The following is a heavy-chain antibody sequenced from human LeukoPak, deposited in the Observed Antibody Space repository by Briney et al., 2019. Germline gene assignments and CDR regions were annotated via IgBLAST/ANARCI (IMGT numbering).Heavy chain of an antibody. CDR2: ISSSGSSI. Sequence: GGSLGLSCAASGFSFSSHTINWVRQAPGKGLEWVSSISSSGSSIYYADSLRGRFTISRDNAKNSLFLQMHSLRAEDTAVYYCATLTTVTHDAFDIWGQGTMVTVS. J-gene: IGHJ3*02. V-gene: IGHV3-21*01. CDR3: ATLTTVTHDAFDI. D-gene: IGHD4-17*01. CDR1: GFSFSSHT.